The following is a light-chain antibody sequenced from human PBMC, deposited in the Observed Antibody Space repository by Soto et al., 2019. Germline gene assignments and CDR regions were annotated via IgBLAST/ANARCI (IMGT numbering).Light chain of an antibody. CDR1: SSDIGGYNY. J-gene: IGLJ2*01. CDR3: SSYTSSSTDVV. Sequence: QSALTQSASVSGSPGRSITISCTGSSSDIGGYNYVSWYQQHPGKAPKLMIYEVSNRPSGVSNRFSGSKSGNTASLTISGLQSEDEADYHCSSYTSSSTDVVFGGGTKLTVL. V-gene: IGLV2-14*01. CDR2: EVS.